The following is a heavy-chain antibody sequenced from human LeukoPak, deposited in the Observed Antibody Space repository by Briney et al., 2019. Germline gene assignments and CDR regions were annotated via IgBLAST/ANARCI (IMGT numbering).Heavy chain of an antibody. J-gene: IGHJ5*01. Sequence: SETLSLTCAVHGGSFSGHYWSWIRQPPGKGLEWIGEISHSGSANYNPSLKSRVTILLDTSKNQFSLNLSSVTAADTAVYYCARRPRGVIIKTWFDSWGQGTLVTVSS. CDR2: ISHSGSA. V-gene: IGHV4-34*01. CDR3: ARRPRGVIIKTWFDS. D-gene: IGHD3-10*01. CDR1: GGSFSGHY.